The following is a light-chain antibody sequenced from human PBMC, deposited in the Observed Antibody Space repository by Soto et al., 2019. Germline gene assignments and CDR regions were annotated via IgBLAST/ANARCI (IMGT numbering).Light chain of an antibody. Sequence: DIQMTQSPSSLSASVGDRVTITCRASQSIRNFLNWFQQKPGKAPRLLIYSASSLQSGVPSRFSGSGSGTEFTLTISSLQPEDFATYFCQQSRTTPYTFGQGTKVEI. V-gene: IGKV1-39*01. CDR2: SAS. CDR3: QQSRTTPYT. CDR1: QSIRNF. J-gene: IGKJ2*01.